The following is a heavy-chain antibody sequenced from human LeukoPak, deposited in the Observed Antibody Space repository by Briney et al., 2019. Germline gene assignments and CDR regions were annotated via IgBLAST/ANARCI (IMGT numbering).Heavy chain of an antibody. V-gene: IGHV4-59*01. Sequence: SETLSLTCTVSGGCISSYYWSWIRQPPGKGLEWIGYIYYSGSTNYNPSLKSRVTISVDTSKNQFSLKLSSVTAADTAVYYCARVGVDTAMDDYYGMDVWGQGTTVTVSS. CDR1: GGCISSYY. J-gene: IGHJ6*02. CDR3: ARVGVDTAMDDYYGMDV. CDR2: IYYSGST. D-gene: IGHD5-18*01.